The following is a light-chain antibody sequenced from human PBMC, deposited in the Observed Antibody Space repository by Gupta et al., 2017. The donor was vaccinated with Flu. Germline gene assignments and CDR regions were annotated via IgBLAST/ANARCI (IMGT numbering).Light chain of an antibody. V-gene: IGLV1-40*01. CDR1: SSNIGAGYD. CDR3: QSYDSSLSVV. Sequence: QPPSVSGAPGQRVTISCTGSSSNIGAGYDVHWYQQLPGTAPKLLIYGNSNRPSGVPDRFSGSKSGTSASLAITGLQAEDEADYYCQSYDSSLSVVFGGGTKLTVL. J-gene: IGLJ2*01. CDR2: GNS.